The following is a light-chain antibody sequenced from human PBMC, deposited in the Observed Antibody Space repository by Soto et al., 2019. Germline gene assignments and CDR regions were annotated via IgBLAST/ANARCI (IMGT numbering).Light chain of an antibody. J-gene: IGKJ5*01. V-gene: IGKV2D-29*01. Sequence: DIVMTQTPLSLSVTPGQPAFISCKSSQSLLHSNGKTYFYWYLQKPGQPPQLLIYEVSNRFSGVXDRXGGSGSGTDFTLEISRVEAEDVGVYYCMQSLHFPITFGQGTRLEIK. CDR3: MQSLHFPIT. CDR1: QSLLHSNGKTY. CDR2: EVS.